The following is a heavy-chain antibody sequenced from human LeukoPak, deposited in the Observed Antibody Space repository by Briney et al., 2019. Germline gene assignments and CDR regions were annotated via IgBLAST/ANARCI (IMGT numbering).Heavy chain of an antibody. V-gene: IGHV3-23*01. J-gene: IGHJ4*02. Sequence: GGSLRLSCAASGFTFSSYAMSWVRQAPGKGLEWVSVISGSGGSTYYADSVKGRFTISRDNSKNTLYLQMNSLRAEDTAVYYCARDSSSWYPHFDYWGQGTLVTVSS. CDR3: ARDSSSWYPHFDY. CDR2: ISGSGGST. CDR1: GFTFSSYA. D-gene: IGHD6-13*01.